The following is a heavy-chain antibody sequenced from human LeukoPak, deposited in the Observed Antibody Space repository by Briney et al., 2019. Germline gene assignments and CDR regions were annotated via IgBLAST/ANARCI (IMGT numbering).Heavy chain of an antibody. V-gene: IGHV1-2*02. Sequence: ASVKVSCKASGYTFTDYYMHWVRQATGQGLEWMGWINPNSGGTNYAQKFQGGVTMTGDTSISTAYMELSRLKSDDTAVYYCARGSRFSAAGKAASDIWGQGTMVTVSS. CDR2: INPNSGGT. J-gene: IGHJ3*02. CDR3: ARGSRFSAAGKAASDI. CDR1: GYTFTDYY. D-gene: IGHD6-13*01.